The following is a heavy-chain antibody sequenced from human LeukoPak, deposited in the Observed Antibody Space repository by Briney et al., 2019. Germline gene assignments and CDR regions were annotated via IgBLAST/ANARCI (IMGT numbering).Heavy chain of an antibody. CDR2: IYYSGST. V-gene: IGHV4-59*01. CDR3: ARVDYDSSGYYPLYYYYYYGMDV. CDR1: GGSISSYY. D-gene: IGHD3-22*01. J-gene: IGHJ6*02. Sequence: PSETLSLTCTVSGGSISSYYWSWIRQPPGKGLEWIGYIYYSGSTNYNPSLKSRVTISVDTSKNQFSLKLSSVTAADTAVYYCARVDYDSSGYYPLYYYYYYGMDVWGQGTTVTVSS.